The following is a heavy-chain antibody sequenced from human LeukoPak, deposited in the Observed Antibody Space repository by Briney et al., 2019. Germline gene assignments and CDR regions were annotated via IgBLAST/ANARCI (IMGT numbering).Heavy chain of an antibody. CDR3: ARLEYGIIGGSYSGDY. CDR1: GFTFSSYE. J-gene: IGHJ4*02. CDR2: ISSSGSTI. Sequence: GGSLRLSCAASGFTFSSYEMNWVRQAPGKGLEWVSYISSSGSTIYYADSVKGRFTISRDNAKNSLYLQMNSLRAEDTAVYYCARLEYGIIGGSYSGDYWGQGTLVTVSS. D-gene: IGHD1-26*01. V-gene: IGHV3-48*03.